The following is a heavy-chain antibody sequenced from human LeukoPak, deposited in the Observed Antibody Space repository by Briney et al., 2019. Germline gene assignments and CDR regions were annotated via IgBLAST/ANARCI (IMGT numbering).Heavy chain of an antibody. CDR1: GGSFSGYY. CDR3: ARVTPGYSSGGLDY. V-gene: IGHV4-34*01. Sequence: SETLSLTCAVYGGSFSGYYWSWIRQPPGKGLEWIGEINHSGSTNYNPSLKSRVTISVDTSKNQFSLKLSSVTAADTAVYYCARVTPGYSSGGLDYWGQGTLVTVPS. J-gene: IGHJ4*02. CDR2: INHSGST. D-gene: IGHD6-19*01.